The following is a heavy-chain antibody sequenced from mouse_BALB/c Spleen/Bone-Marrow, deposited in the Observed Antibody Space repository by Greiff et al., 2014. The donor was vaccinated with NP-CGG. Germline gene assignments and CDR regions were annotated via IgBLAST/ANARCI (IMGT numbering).Heavy chain of an antibody. D-gene: IGHD2-4*01. Sequence: VQLKESGAELVEPGASVKLSCTASGFNIKDTYMHWVKQRPEQGLEWIGRIDPANGNTKYDPKFQGKATITADTSSNTAYLQLSSLTSEDTAVYYCANYDYGWYFDVWGAGTTVTVSS. CDR2: IDPANGNT. J-gene: IGHJ1*01. CDR1: GFNIKDTY. CDR3: ANYDYGWYFDV. V-gene: IGHV14-3*02.